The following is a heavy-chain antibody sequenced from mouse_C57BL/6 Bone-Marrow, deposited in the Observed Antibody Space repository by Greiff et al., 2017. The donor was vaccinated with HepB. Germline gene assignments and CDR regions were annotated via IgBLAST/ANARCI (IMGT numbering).Heavy chain of an antibody. Sequence: QVQLQQSGAELVRPGASVKLSCKASGYTFTDYYINWVKQRPGQGLEWIARIYPGSGNTYYNEKFKGKATLTAEKSSSTAYMQLSSLTSEDSAVYFCARYYYGSSRWYFDVWGTGTTVTVSS. CDR1: GYTFTDYY. CDR3: ARYYYGSSRWYFDV. V-gene: IGHV1-76*01. CDR2: IYPGSGNT. D-gene: IGHD1-1*01. J-gene: IGHJ1*03.